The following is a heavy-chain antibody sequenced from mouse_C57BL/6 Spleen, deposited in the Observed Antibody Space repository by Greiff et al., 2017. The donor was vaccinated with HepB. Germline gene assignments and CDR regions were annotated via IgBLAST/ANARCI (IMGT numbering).Heavy chain of an antibody. V-gene: IGHV2-5*01. CDR3: AKGDYDYDGGGAMDY. D-gene: IGHD2-4*01. CDR1: GFSLTSYG. CDR2: IWRGGST. Sequence: QVQLQQSGPGLVQPSQSLSITCTASGFSLTSYGVHWVRQSPGKGLEWLGVIWRGGSTDYNAAFMSRLSITKDNSKSQVFFKMNSLQADDTALYYCAKGDYDYDGGGAMDYWGQGTSVTVSS. J-gene: IGHJ4*01.